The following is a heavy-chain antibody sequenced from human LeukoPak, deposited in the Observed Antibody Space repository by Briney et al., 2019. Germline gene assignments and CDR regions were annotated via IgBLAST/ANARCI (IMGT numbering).Heavy chain of an antibody. Sequence: PSETLSLTCAVYGGSFSGYYWSWIRQPPGKGLEWIGEINHSGSTNYNPSLKSRVTISVDTSKNQFSLKLSSVTAADTAVYYCARSRGYQLPRGYYYYGMDVRGQGTTVTVSS. CDR1: GGSFSGYY. CDR2: INHSGST. J-gene: IGHJ6*02. CDR3: ARSRGYQLPRGYYYYGMDV. D-gene: IGHD2-2*01. V-gene: IGHV4-34*01.